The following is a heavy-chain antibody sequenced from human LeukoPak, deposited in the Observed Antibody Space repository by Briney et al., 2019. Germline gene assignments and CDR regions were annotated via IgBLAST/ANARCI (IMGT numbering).Heavy chain of an antibody. CDR2: ISGTGGAT. Sequence: GGSLRLSCVASGLSFGNYAMRWVRQAPGKGLQWVSQISGTGGATWYAGFARDRFTISRDNSKKKLYLQMSGLRVEDTAMYYCVKDPRDTYGTNWFVAWGQGTLLIVSS. CDR1: GLSFGNYA. J-gene: IGHJ5*02. D-gene: IGHD2-21*01. CDR3: VKDPRDTYGTNWFVA. V-gene: IGHV3-23*01.